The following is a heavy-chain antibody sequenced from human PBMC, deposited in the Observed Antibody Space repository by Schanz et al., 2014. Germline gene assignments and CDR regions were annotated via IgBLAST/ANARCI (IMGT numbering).Heavy chain of an antibody. CDR3: ARVHHYDPSGWGYFDY. Sequence: VQLVESGGYLVQPGGSLRLSCSASGFTFSSYAMHWVRQASGKGLEYVSAITRSGGGTYYSDSVKDRFTVSRDNSKNTVYLQMNRLRAEDTAVYYCARVHHYDPSGWGYFDYWGQGALVTVSS. CDR2: ITRSGGGT. J-gene: IGHJ4*02. CDR1: GFTFSSYA. D-gene: IGHD3-22*01. V-gene: IGHV3-64*04.